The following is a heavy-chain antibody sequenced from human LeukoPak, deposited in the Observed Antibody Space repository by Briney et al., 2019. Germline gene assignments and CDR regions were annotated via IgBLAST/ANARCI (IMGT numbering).Heavy chain of an antibody. D-gene: IGHD3-9*01. Sequence: SETLSLTCTVSGGSISSYYWSWIRQPPGKGLEWIGYIYYSGSTNYNPSLKSRVTISVDTSKNQFSLKLSSVTAADTAVYYCARHRLTIPPHDAFDIWGQGTMVTVSS. CDR2: IYYSGST. CDR3: ARHRLTIPPHDAFDI. CDR1: GGSISSYY. V-gene: IGHV4-59*08. J-gene: IGHJ3*02.